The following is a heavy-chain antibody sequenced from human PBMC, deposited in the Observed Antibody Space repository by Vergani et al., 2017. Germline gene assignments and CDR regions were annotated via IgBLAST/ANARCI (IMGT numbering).Heavy chain of an antibody. Sequence: QVQLVETGGGVVQPGGSLRLYCATSGFSFNTYGAHWVRQAPGMGLEWVAFIGYDGRIKYNVDSLKGRFTISRDTSKKTLSLQMRSLRADDTAVYYCAKDGRENSDYGYFDYWGQGTLVTVSS. CDR1: GFSFNTYG. CDR2: IGYDGRIK. CDR3: AKDGRENSDYGYFDY. V-gene: IGHV3-30*02. J-gene: IGHJ4*02. D-gene: IGHD4-17*01.